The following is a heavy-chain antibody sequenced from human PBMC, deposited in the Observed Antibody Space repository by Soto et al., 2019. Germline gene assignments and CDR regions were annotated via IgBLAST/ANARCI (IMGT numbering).Heavy chain of an antibody. D-gene: IGHD2-21*02. Sequence: VQLVESGGGLVKPGGSLRLSCAASGFTFSNAWMSWVRQAPGKGLEWVGRIKSKTDGGTTDYAAPVKGRFTISRDDSKNTLYLQLNSLKIEDTAVYYCTTDLPVYCSSNCYWAFDIWGQGTMVTVSS. CDR3: TTDLPVYCSSNCYWAFDI. J-gene: IGHJ3*02. V-gene: IGHV3-15*01. CDR2: IKSKTDGGTT. CDR1: GFTFSNAW.